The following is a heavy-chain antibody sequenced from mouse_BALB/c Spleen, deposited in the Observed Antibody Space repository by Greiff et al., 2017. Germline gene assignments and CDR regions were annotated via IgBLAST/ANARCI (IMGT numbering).Heavy chain of an antibody. CDR2: ISSGGGST. V-gene: IGHV5-12-1*01. CDR1: GFAFSSYD. J-gene: IGHJ4*01. CDR3: ARREVRRGYAMDY. D-gene: IGHD2-14*01. Sequence: EVKLVEPGGGLVKPGGSLKLSCAASGFAFSSYDMSWVRQTPEKRLEWVAYISSGGGSTYYPDTVKGRFTISRDNAKNTLYLQMSSLKSEDTAMYYCARREVRRGYAMDYWGQGTSVTVSS.